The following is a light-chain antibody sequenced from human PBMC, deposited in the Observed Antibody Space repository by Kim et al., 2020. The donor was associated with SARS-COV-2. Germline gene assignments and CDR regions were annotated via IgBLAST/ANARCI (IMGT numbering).Light chain of an antibody. V-gene: IGKV3-20*01. CDR3: QQYGSSPLYT. CDR2: GAS. CDR1: QSVSASS. Sequence: EVVLTQSPGTLSLSPGERATLSCRASQSVSASSVAWYQQKPGQGPRLLIYGASSRATDIPDRFTGSGSGTDFTLTISRLEPEDFAVYYCQQYGSSPLYTFGQGTKLEI. J-gene: IGKJ2*01.